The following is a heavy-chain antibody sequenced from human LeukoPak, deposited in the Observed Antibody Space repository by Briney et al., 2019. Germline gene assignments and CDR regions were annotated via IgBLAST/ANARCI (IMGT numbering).Heavy chain of an antibody. CDR3: ARASSGWLFDY. CDR1: GYTFISYY. V-gene: IGHV1-46*03. J-gene: IGHJ4*02. D-gene: IGHD6-19*01. Sequence: ASVKVSCKASGYTFISYYMHWVRHAPGQGLEWMGIINPSGGSTSYAQKFQGRVTMTRDTSTSTVYMELSSLRSEDTAVYYCARASSGWLFDYWGQGTLVTVSS. CDR2: INPSGGST.